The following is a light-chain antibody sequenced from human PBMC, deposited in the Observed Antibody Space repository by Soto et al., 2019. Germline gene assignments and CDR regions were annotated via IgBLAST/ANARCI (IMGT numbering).Light chain of an antibody. CDR1: SSDVGNYNL. CDR2: EVS. CDR3: CSYAGSSTVV. V-gene: IGLV2-23*02. Sequence: QSALTQPASVSGSPEQSITISCTGTSSDVGNYNLVSWYQQHPGKAPKLMIYEVSKRPSGVSNRFSGSKSGNTASLTISGLQAEDEADYYCCSYAGSSTVVFGGGTKLTVL. J-gene: IGLJ2*01.